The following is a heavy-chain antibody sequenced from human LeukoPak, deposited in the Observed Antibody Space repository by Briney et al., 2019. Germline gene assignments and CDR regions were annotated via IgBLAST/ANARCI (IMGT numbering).Heavy chain of an antibody. CDR1: GGSISSYY. CDR2: MYYRGNT. Sequence: SETLSLTCTVSGGSISSYYWSWIRQPPGKGLEWIGYMYYRGNTNYDPSLKSRVTISIDTPNNQFSLKVSSVTAADKPVYYCATGVHGIAAAGDYYFDYWGQGTLVTVSS. CDR3: ATGVHGIAAAGDYYFDY. J-gene: IGHJ4*02. V-gene: IGHV4-59*01. D-gene: IGHD6-13*01.